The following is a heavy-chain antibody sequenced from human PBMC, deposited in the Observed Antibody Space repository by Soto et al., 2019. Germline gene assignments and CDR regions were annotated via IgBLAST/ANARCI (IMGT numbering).Heavy chain of an antibody. J-gene: IGHJ6*02. V-gene: IGHV5-51*01. CDR3: AGGGVRGVITRTRDYYGMDV. CDR1: GYTFTNYW. CDR2: IYPGDSDT. D-gene: IGHD3-10*01. Sequence: GESLKISCKGSGYTFTNYWIAWVRQMPWKGLECMGIIYPGDSDTRYSPSFQGQVTISADKSISTAYLQWSSLKASDTAMYYCAGGGVRGVITRTRDYYGMDVWGQGTTVTVSS.